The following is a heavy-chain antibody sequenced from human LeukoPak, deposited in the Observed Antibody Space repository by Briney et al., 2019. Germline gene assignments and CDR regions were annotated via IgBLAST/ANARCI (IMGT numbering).Heavy chain of an antibody. CDR1: GGSISSYY. J-gene: IGHJ3*02. Sequence: SETLSLTCTVSGGSISSYYWSWIRQPAGKGLEWIGRIYTSGSTNYNPSLKSRVTISVDTSKNQFSLKLSSVTAADTAVYYCARRVPGIAVAGTLSQWAFDIWGQGTMVTVSS. D-gene: IGHD6-19*01. V-gene: IGHV4-4*07. CDR2: IYTSGST. CDR3: ARRVPGIAVAGTLSQWAFDI.